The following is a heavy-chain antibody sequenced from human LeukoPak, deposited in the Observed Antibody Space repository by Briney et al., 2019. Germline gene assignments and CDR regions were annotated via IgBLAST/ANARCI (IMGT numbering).Heavy chain of an antibody. J-gene: IGHJ3*02. CDR2: IRSKANSYAT. Sequence: GGSLRLSCAASGFTFSGSAMHWVRQASGKGQEWVGRIRSKANSYATEYAASVKGSFTISRDDSKNTAYLQMNSLKTEDTAVYYCIRQKIFSSGQDAFDIWGQGTMVTVSS. V-gene: IGHV3-73*01. CDR3: IRQKIFSSGQDAFDI. CDR1: GFTFSGSA. D-gene: IGHD3-22*01.